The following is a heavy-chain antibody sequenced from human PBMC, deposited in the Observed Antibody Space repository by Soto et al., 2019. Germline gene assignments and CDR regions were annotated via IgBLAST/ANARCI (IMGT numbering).Heavy chain of an antibody. D-gene: IGHD2-21*01. Sequence: EVQLVESGGGLVQPGGSLRLSCAASGFTVSSNYMSWVRQAPGKGLEWVSLIYPGGNTFYADSVKGRFTISRDNSKNTLFLQMNSLRAEDTALYYCARGFHYFDYWGQGTLVTVSS. CDR1: GFTVSSNY. CDR3: ARGFHYFDY. J-gene: IGHJ4*02. V-gene: IGHV3-66*01. CDR2: IYPGGNT.